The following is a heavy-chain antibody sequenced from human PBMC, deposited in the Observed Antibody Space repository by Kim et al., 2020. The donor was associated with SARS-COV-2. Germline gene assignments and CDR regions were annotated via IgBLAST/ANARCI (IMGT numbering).Heavy chain of an antibody. CDR1: GYTFTGYC. V-gene: IGHV1-2*06. CDR2: INPNSGDT. Sequence: ASVKVSCKASGYTFTGYCIHWVRQAPGQGLEWMGRINPNSGDTNYAQKFQGRVTMTRDTSISTAYMELNRLRSDDTAMYYCARTAVGKRWLPLGLGPYYFDYWGQGTLVTVSS. J-gene: IGHJ4*02. D-gene: IGHD5-12*01. CDR3: ARTAVGKRWLPLGLGPYYFDY.